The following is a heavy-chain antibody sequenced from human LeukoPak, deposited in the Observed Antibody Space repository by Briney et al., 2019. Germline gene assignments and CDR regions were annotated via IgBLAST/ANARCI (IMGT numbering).Heavy chain of an antibody. V-gene: IGHV3-23*01. D-gene: IGHD2-21*01. CDR2: ISGSGGST. CDR3: AKDRSIPRSNWFDP. J-gene: IGHJ5*02. CDR1: GFTFSNAW. Sequence: PGGSLRLSCAASGFTFSNAWMSWVRQAPGKGLEWVSAISGSGGSTYYADSVKGRFTISRDNSKNTLYLQMNSLRAENTAVYYCAKDRSIPRSNWFDPWGQGTLVTVSS.